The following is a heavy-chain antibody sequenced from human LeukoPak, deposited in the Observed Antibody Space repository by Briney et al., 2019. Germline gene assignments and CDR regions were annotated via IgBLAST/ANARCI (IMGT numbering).Heavy chain of an antibody. CDR1: GXSVSSNSST. J-gene: IGHJ3*02. Sequence: SQTLSLTCAISGXSVSSNSSTWNWIRQSPSRGLEWLGRTYYRSKWYNDYAISVKSRITINPDTSKNQFSLQLNSVTPEDTAVYYCVRDSGYGLDAFDIWDQGTMVTVSS. CDR3: VRDSGYGLDAFDI. D-gene: IGHD5-12*01. CDR2: TYYRSKWYN. V-gene: IGHV6-1*01.